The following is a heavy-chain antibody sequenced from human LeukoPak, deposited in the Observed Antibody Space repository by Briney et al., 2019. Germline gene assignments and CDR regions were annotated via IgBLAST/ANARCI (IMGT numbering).Heavy chain of an antibody. Sequence: GGTLRLSCAVSGFTFSTYVMSWGRQAPGMGLEWVSTISGGGGKTYYSDAVKGRVTISRDNSNNTVCLKMNSLRAEDTAIYYCAKDSSRSYYYYYMDVGGKGTTVTVSS. J-gene: IGHJ6*03. CDR3: AKDSSRSYYYYYMDV. CDR2: ISGGGGKT. V-gene: IGHV3-23*01. D-gene: IGHD6-13*01. CDR1: GFTFSTYV.